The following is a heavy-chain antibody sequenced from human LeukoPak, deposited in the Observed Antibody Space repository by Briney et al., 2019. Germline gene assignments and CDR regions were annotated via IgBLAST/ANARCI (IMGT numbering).Heavy chain of an antibody. CDR2: ISGSGGST. J-gene: IGHJ4*02. CDR1: GFTFSSYA. V-gene: IGHV3-23*01. CDR3: AKIPYYDFWSGRQYFDY. Sequence: GGSLRLSCAASGFTFSSYAMSWVRQAPGKGLEWVSAISGSGGSTYHADSVKGRFTISRDNSKNTLYLQMNSLRAEDTAVYYCAKIPYYDFWSGRQYFDYWGQGTLVTVSS. D-gene: IGHD3-3*01.